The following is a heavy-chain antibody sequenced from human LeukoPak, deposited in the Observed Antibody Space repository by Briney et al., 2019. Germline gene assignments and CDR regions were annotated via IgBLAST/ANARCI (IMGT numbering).Heavy chain of an antibody. CDR1: GGTFSSYA. V-gene: IGHV1-69*13. CDR3: ARDDPSGSYYPLFDY. Sequence: SVKVSCKASGGTFSSYAISWVRQAPGQGLEWMGGTIPIFGTANYAQKFQGRVTITADESTSTAYMELSSLRSEDTAVYYCARDDPSGSYYPLFDYWGQGTLVTVSS. CDR2: TIPIFGTA. D-gene: IGHD1-26*01. J-gene: IGHJ4*02.